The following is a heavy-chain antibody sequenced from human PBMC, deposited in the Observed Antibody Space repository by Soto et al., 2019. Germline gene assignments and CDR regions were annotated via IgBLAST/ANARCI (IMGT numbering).Heavy chain of an antibody. Sequence: AAVKVSCKASGNTFTSYDINWVRQATGHGLEWMGWINPNSGNIGYAQKFQGRVTMTGDTAIRTAYMEVSRLRSDDTAVYYCARGRASGSYYLLDYWGQGTLVTVS. V-gene: IGHV1-8*01. CDR1: GNTFTSYD. J-gene: IGHJ4*02. CDR3: ARGRASGSYYLLDY. CDR2: INPNSGNI. D-gene: IGHD3-10*01.